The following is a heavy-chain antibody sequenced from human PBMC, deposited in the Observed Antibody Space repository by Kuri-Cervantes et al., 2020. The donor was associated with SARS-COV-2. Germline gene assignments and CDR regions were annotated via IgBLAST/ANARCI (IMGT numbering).Heavy chain of an antibody. V-gene: IGHV3-30*04. CDR1: GFTFSSYA. J-gene: IGHJ6*02. CDR3: ARVRGYSYFHYYYGMDV. CDR2: ISYDGNNK. D-gene: IGHD5-18*01. Sequence: GESLKISCAASGFTFSSYAFHWVRQAPGQGLEWVAAISYDGNNKYFADSVRGRFTVSRDNSKNTLYLEMDGLRPEDTAVYYCARVRGYSYFHYYYGMDVWGQGTTVTVSS.